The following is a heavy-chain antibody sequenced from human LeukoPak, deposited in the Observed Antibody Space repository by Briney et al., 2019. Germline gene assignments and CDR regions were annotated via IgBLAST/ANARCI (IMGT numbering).Heavy chain of an antibody. CDR3: ARVLTGDMYYFDY. V-gene: IGHV3-30-3*01. CDR2: ISYDGSNK. J-gene: IGHJ4*02. D-gene: IGHD7-27*01. CDR1: XFTXSSXX. Sequence: XAAXXFTXSSXXMHXVXQXPGXGLXXXAVISYDGSNKYYADSVKGRFTISRDNSKNTLYLQMNSLRAEDTAVYYCARVLTGDMYYFDYWGQGTLVTVSS.